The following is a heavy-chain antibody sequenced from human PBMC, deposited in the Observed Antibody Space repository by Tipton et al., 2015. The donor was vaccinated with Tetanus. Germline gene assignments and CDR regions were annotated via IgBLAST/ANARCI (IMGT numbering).Heavy chain of an antibody. CDR2: IYSGGST. J-gene: IGHJ3*02. V-gene: IGHV3-53*01. D-gene: IGHD2-15*01. CDR3: AMVAAIGHAFDI. CDR1: GFTFSSYA. Sequence: SLRLSCAASGFTFSSYAMSWVRQAPGKGLEWVSVIYSGGSTYYADSVKGRFTISRDNSKNTLYLQMNSLRAEDTAVYYCAMVAAIGHAFDIWGQGTMVTVSS.